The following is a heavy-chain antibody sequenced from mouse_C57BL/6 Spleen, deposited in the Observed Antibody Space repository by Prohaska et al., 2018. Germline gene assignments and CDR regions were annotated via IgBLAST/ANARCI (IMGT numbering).Heavy chain of an antibody. Sequence: EVKLVESGGGLVQPGGSLSLSCAASGFTFTDYYISWVLQPPGKGIELLGFIRKKANGYTTEYSASVKGRFTISRDNSQSILYLQMNALRAEDSATYYCARYRLAFDYWGQGTTLTVSS. D-gene: IGHD3-3*01. J-gene: IGHJ2*01. V-gene: IGHV7-3*01. CDR3: ARYRLAFDY. CDR1: GFTFTDYY. CDR2: IRKKANGYTT.